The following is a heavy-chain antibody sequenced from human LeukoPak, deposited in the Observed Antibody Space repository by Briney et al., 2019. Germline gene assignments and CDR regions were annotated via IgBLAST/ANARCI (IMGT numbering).Heavy chain of an antibody. Sequence: GGSLRLSCAASGFTFSSYSMNWVRQAPGKGLEWVSYISSSSTIYYADSVKGRFTISRDNAKNSLYLQMNSLRAEDTAVYYCAREETRYSSGWYAYWGQGTLVTVSS. V-gene: IGHV3-48*01. CDR3: AREETRYSSGWYAY. J-gene: IGHJ4*02. CDR2: ISSSSTI. CDR1: GFTFSSYS. D-gene: IGHD6-19*01.